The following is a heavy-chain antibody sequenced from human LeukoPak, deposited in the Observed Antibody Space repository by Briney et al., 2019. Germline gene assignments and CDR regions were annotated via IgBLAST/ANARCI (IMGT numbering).Heavy chain of an antibody. D-gene: IGHD5-24*01. CDR1: GGSISSSSYY. CDR2: IYYSGST. J-gene: IGHJ3*02. CDR3: ATSVEMGAFDI. V-gene: IGHV4-39*07. Sequence: SETLSLTCTVSGGSISSSSYYWGWIRQPPGKGLEWIGSIYYSGSTYYNPSLKSRVTISVDTSKNQFSLKLSSVTAADTAVYYCATSVEMGAFDIWGQGTMVTVSS.